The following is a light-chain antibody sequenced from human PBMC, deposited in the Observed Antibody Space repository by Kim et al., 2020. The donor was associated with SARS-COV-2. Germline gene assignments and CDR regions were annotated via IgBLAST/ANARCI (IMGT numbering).Light chain of an antibody. CDR3: NSRDSNDNVV. Sequence: SSELTQDTAVSVALGQTVRITCQGDSLRSYYATWYQQKPGQAPIVVIYGKNNRPSGIPDRFSGSSSGNTASLTIPGTQAGDEADYYCNSRDSNDNVVFGG. CDR2: GKN. V-gene: IGLV3-19*01. CDR1: SLRSYY. J-gene: IGLJ2*01.